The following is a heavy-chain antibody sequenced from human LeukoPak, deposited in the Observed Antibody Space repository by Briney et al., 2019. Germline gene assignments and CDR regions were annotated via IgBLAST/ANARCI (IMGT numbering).Heavy chain of an antibody. D-gene: IGHD5-18*01. CDR1: RFTVSSNY. CDR3: ARDSRYSSNGLDV. Sequence: GGSLRLSCAASRFTVSSNYMSWVRQAPGKGLEWVSVIYSGGSTYYADSVKGRFTISRDNSKNTLYLQMNSLRAEDTAVYYCARDSRYSSNGLDVWGQGTTVTVSS. CDR2: IYSGGST. J-gene: IGHJ6*02. V-gene: IGHV3-66*01.